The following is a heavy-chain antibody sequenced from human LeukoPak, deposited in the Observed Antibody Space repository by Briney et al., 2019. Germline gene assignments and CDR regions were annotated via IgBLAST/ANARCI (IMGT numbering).Heavy chain of an antibody. D-gene: IGHD2-21*02. CDR3: ARVPYCGGDCYIYFDY. CDR1: GFTLSRDS. J-gene: IGHJ4*02. Sequence: GGSLRLSCAASGFTLSRDSMNWVRQAPGKGLEWISYISHDSGIRYYADSVRGRFTISRDNAKNSLYLQMNSLRAEDTAVYYCARVPYCGGDCYIYFDYWGQGTLVTVSS. CDR2: ISHDSGIR. V-gene: IGHV3-48*01.